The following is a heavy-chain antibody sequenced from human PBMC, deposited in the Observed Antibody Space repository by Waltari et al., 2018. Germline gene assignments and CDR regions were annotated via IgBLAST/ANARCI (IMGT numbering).Heavy chain of an antibody. J-gene: IGHJ2*01. D-gene: IGHD3-10*01. CDR1: GCTFSRYW. Sequence: EVQLVESGGGLVQPGGYLGLSCVTSGCTFSRYWMHWVRQVPGKGLVWVSRINSDGSTTSYADSVKGRFTISRDNAKNTLYLQMNSLRADDTSVYYCARAQLTMARNLDLWGRGTLVTVSS. V-gene: IGHV3-74*01. CDR2: INSDGSTT. CDR3: ARAQLTMARNLDL.